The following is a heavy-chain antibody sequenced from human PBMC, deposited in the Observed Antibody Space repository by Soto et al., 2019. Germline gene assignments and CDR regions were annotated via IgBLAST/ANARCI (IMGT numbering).Heavy chain of an antibody. CDR2: INPSGGST. D-gene: IGHD2-15*01. Sequence: QVQLVQSGAEVKKPGASVKVSCKASGYTFTSYYMHWVRQAPGQGLEWMGIINPSGGSTSYAQKFQGRVTMTRVTSTSTVYMELSSLRSEDTAVYYCARGSLGYCSGGSCRHFDYWGQGTLVTVSS. V-gene: IGHV1-46*01. J-gene: IGHJ4*02. CDR1: GYTFTSYY. CDR3: ARGSLGYCSGGSCRHFDY.